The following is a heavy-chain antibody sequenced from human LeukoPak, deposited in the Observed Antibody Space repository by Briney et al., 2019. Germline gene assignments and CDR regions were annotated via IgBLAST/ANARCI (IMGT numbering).Heavy chain of an antibody. CDR1: GFTFSSYS. Sequence: GGSLRLSCAASGFTFSSYSMNWVRQAPGKGLECVSSISSSSSYIYYADSVKGRFTISRDNAKNSLYLQMNSLRAEDTAVYYCARDPEGGWYAFDIWGQGTMVTVSS. CDR2: ISSSSSYI. J-gene: IGHJ3*02. CDR3: ARDPEGGWYAFDI. V-gene: IGHV3-21*01.